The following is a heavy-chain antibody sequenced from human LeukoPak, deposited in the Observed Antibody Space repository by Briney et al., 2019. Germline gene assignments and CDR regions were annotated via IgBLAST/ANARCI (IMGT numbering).Heavy chain of an antibody. Sequence: SETLSLTCTVSGGSISSYYWSWIRQPAGKGLEWIGRIYTSGSTNYNPSLKSRVTISVDTSKNQFSLKLSSVTAADTAVYYCARVPLKIPGYSSSWYLAPGWYFDYWGQGTLVTVSS. V-gene: IGHV4-4*07. J-gene: IGHJ4*02. CDR2: IYTSGST. CDR1: GGSISSYY. CDR3: ARVPLKIPGYSSSWYLAPGWYFDY. D-gene: IGHD6-13*01.